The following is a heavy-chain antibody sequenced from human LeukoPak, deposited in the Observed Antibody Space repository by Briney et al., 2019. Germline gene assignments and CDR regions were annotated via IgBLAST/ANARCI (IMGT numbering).Heavy chain of an antibody. CDR1: GGSISSSSYY. Sequence: SETLSLTYTVSGGSISSSSYYWGWIRRPPGKGLEWIGSIYYSGSTYYNPSLKSRVTISVDTSKNQFSLKLSSVTAADTAVYYCAREGRKRYYYGSGSYQTIVYWGQGTLVTVSS. V-gene: IGHV4-39*07. D-gene: IGHD3-10*01. J-gene: IGHJ4*02. CDR2: IYYSGST. CDR3: AREGRKRYYYGSGSYQTIVY.